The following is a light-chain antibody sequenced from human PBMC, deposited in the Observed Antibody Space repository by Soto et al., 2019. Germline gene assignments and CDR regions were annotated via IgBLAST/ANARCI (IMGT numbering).Light chain of an antibody. CDR3: QQYNKWPYT. V-gene: IGKV3-15*01. Sequence: EIVMTQSPATLSVSPGERAALSCRASQSVSSNFAWYQQKPGQAPRLLIYGASTRATGIPARFSGSGSGTEFTLTISSLQSEDFAVYYCQQYNKWPYTFGQGTKVDIK. CDR2: GAS. J-gene: IGKJ2*01. CDR1: QSVSSN.